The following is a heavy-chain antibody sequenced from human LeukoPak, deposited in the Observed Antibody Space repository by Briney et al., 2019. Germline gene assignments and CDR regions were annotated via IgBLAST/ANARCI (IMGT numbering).Heavy chain of an antibody. J-gene: IGHJ4*02. CDR2: MNPNSGNT. Sequence: ASVKVSCKASGYTFTSYDINWVRQATGQGLEWMGWMNPNSGNTGYAQKFQGRVTITRNTSISTAYMELSSLRSEDTAVYYCARGTSGSNSMAPTFDYWGQGTLVTVSS. D-gene: IGHD1-26*01. V-gene: IGHV1-8*03. CDR1: GYTFTSYD. CDR3: ARGTSGSNSMAPTFDY.